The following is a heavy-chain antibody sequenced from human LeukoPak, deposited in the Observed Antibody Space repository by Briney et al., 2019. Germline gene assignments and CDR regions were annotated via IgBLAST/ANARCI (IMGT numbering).Heavy chain of an antibody. CDR2: IYYSGST. J-gene: IGHJ4*02. V-gene: IGHV4-30-4*08. D-gene: IGHD3-22*01. CDR3: ARGGYSSGYSPFDY. Sequence: PSETLSLTCTVSGGSISSGDYYWSWIRQPPGKGLEWIGYIYYSGSTYYNPSLKSRVTISVDTSKNQFSLKLSSVTAADTAVYYCARGGYSSGYSPFDYWGRGTLVTVSS. CDR1: GGSISSGDYY.